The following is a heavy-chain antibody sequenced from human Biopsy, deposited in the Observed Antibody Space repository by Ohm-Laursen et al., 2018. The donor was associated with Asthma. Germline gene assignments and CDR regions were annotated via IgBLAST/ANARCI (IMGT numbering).Heavy chain of an antibody. CDR3: ARFLTRRTGWFDP. Sequence: PSQTLSLTCSVSGDSISNCYWNWIRQPPGKGLEWIGYIHDSGSTTYNPSLKSRVTIYLDRSKNQFSLRLTSVTSADTALYYCARFLTRRTGWFDPWGQGTLVTVSS. CDR2: IHDSGST. J-gene: IGHJ5*02. D-gene: IGHD1-14*01. V-gene: IGHV4-59*01. CDR1: GDSISNCY.